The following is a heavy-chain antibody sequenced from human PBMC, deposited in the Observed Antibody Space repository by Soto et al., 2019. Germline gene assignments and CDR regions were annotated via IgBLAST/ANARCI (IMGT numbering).Heavy chain of an antibody. CDR2: INPNSGGT. CDR3: ARDMSGSSLMDYYYGMDV. CDR1: GYTFTGYY. J-gene: IGHJ6*02. V-gene: IGHV1-2*04. Sequence: QVQLVQSGAEVKKPGASVKVSCKASGYTFTGYYMHWVRQAPGQGLEWMGWINPNSGGTNYAQKFQGWVTMTRDTSISTAYMELSRLRSDDTAVYYCARDMSGSSLMDYYYGMDVWGQGTTVTVSS. D-gene: IGHD1-26*01.